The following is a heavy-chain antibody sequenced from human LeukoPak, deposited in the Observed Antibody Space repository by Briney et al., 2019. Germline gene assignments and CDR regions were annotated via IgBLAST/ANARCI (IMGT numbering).Heavy chain of an antibody. J-gene: IGHJ4*02. D-gene: IGHD5-12*01. V-gene: IGHV3-9*01. Sequence: SLRLSCTASGFTFDDYAMHWVRQAPGKGLEWVSGISWNSGSIGYADSMKGRFTISRDNAKNSLYLQMNSLRAEDTALYYCAKDIRRGYSGFDSFFDHWGQGTLVTVSS. CDR2: ISWNSGSI. CDR1: GFTFDDYA. CDR3: AKDIRRGYSGFDSFFDH.